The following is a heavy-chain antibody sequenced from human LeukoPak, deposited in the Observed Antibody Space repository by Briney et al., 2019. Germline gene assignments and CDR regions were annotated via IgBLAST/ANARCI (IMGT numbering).Heavy chain of an antibody. Sequence: GASVKVSCKASGYTFTSYDINWVRQAAGHGLEWMGYMNPNTGNTGYAQKFQGRVTTTRNTSITTAYMELSSLRFEDTAVYYCARGYSGTYYRSDYWGQGTLVTVSS. CDR3: ARGYSGTYYRSDY. CDR2: MNPNTGNT. V-gene: IGHV1-8*03. J-gene: IGHJ4*02. CDR1: GYTFTSYD. D-gene: IGHD3-10*01.